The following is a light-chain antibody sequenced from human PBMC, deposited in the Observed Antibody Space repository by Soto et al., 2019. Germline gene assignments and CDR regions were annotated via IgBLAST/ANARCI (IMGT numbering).Light chain of an antibody. J-gene: IGLJ2*01. CDR2: DDS. Sequence: SYELTHPPSVSVAPGQTATFTCGGNSIGSKSVHWYQQKPGQAPVLVVYDDSDRPSGIPERFSGSNSGNTATLTISRVEAGDEADYYCQVWDSVTDHVVFGRGTKLTVL. CDR3: QVWDSVTDHVV. V-gene: IGLV3-21*02. CDR1: SIGSKS.